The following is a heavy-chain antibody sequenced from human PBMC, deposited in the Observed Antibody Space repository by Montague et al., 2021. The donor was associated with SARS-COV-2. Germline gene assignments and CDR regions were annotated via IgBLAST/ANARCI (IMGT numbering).Heavy chain of an antibody. Sequence: SETLSLTCTVSGCSISSYYWNWIRQPPGKGLAWIGYIHYSGRTNYNPSLKSRVTISVDTSKNQFSLQPSSVTAADTAVYYCARGGGSAYRYYFDYWGQGSLVTVSS. V-gene: IGHV4-59*01. CDR3: ARGGGSAYRYYFDY. CDR2: IHYSGRT. J-gene: IGHJ4*02. D-gene: IGHD3-16*01. CDR1: GCSISSYY.